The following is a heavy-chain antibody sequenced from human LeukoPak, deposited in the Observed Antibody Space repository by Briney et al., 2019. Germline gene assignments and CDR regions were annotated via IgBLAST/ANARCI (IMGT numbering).Heavy chain of an antibody. CDR3: ARDPTTLLFDY. CDR1: GGTFSSYT. CDR2: IIPILGIA. D-gene: IGHD4-17*01. V-gene: IGHV1-69*04. Sequence: SVKVSCKASGGTFSSYTISWVRQAPGQGLERMGRIIPILGIANYAQKFQGRVTITADKSTSTAYMELSSLRSEDTAVYYCARDPTTLLFDYWGQGTLVIVSS. J-gene: IGHJ4*02.